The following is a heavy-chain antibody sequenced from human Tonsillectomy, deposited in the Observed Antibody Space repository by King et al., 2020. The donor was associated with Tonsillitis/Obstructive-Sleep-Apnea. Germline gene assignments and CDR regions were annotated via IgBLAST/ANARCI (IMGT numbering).Heavy chain of an antibody. V-gene: IGHV3-23*04. D-gene: IGHD3-10*01. CDR1: GFTFSSYA. J-gene: IGHJ3*02. Sequence: VQLVESGGDLVQPGGSLRLSCAASGFTFSSYAMTWVRQAPGKGLEWVSAISGGGVNTYYADSVKGRFTISRDDSKNTVYLQRNSLRGEDTAIYYCAKVRHGSGTYDAFDIWGQGTTVTVSS. CDR2: ISGGGVNT. CDR3: AKVRHGSGTYDAFDI.